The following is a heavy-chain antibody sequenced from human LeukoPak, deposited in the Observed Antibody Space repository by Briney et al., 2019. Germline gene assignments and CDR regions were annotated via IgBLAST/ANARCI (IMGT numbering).Heavy chain of an antibody. CDR3: AKDPLIRPGYSSSWYDY. J-gene: IGHJ4*02. D-gene: IGHD6-13*01. CDR2: ISGSDGST. Sequence: GGTLRLSCAASGFTFGSYGMSWVRQAPGKGLEWVSGISGSDGSTYYADSVKGRFTISRDNSKNTLYLQMNSLRAEDTAVYYCAKDPLIRPGYSSSWYDYWGQGTLVTVSS. CDR1: GFTFGSYG. V-gene: IGHV3-23*01.